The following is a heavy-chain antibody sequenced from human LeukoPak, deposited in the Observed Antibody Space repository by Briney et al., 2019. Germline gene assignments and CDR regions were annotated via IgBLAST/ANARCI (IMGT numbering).Heavy chain of an antibody. CDR2: IIPIFGTA. CDR1: GGTFSSYV. V-gene: IGHV1-69*01. J-gene: IGHJ6*02. D-gene: IGHD6-25*01. CDR3: ARAPRLEAGGMDV. Sequence: SVKVSCKASGGTFSSYVISWVRQAAGQGLEWMGGIIPIFGTANYAQKFQGRVTITADESTSTAYMELSSLRSEDTAVYYCARAPRLEAGGMDVWGQGTTVTVSS.